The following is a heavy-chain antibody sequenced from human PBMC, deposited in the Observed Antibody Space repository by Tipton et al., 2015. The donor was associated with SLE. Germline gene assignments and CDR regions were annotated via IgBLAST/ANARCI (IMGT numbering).Heavy chain of an antibody. Sequence: TLSLTCTVSGGSFSSYYWGWIRQPPGKGLEWIGSIYYSGSTYYNPSLKSRGTISVDTSKNQFSLKLSSVTAADTAVYYCARDHNWALESIWGQGTMVTVSS. D-gene: IGHD1-1*01. CDR3: ARDHNWALESI. J-gene: IGHJ3*02. CDR2: IYYSGST. V-gene: IGHV4-39*07. CDR1: GGSFSSYY.